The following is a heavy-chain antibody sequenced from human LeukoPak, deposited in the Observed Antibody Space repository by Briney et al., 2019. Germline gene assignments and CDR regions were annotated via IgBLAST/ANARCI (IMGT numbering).Heavy chain of an antibody. CDR1: GFTFSDYY. J-gene: IGHJ4*02. CDR3: AREGQNGDYPY. V-gene: IGHV3-11*01. D-gene: IGHD4-17*01. CDR2: ISSSGSTI. Sequence: GGSLSLSCAASGFTFSDYYLSWIRKAPGKGLGRVSYISSSGSTIYYADSVKGRFTISRDNAKNSLYLQMNSLRAEDTAVYYCAREGQNGDYPYWGQGTLVTVSS.